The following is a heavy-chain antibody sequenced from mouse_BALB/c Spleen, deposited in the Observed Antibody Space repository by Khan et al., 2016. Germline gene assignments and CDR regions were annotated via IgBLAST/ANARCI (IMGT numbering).Heavy chain of an antibody. J-gene: IGHJ4*01. V-gene: IGHV14-3*02. CDR3: GRYMDY. CDR1: GFNIKDTY. CDR2: IDPANGDT. Sequence: VQLKQSGAEIVKPGASVKLSCTASGFNIKDTYMHWVKQRPEQGLEWIGRIDPANGDTKYDPKFQGMATITADTSSNTAYLQLSSLTSEDTAVYYCGRYMDYWGQGTSVAVSS.